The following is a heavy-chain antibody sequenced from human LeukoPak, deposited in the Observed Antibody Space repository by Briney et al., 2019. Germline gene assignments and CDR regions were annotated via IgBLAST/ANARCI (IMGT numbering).Heavy chain of an antibody. D-gene: IGHD2-15*01. CDR1: RFRFASYG. Sequence: GGSLRLSCAASRFRFASYGMHWVRQAPGKGLEWVAYIRYDGSDKYYADSVKGRFTISRDNSKNTLSLQMTTLRPDDTAIYYCARDTSVGAAYFDVWGQGALVAVSS. CDR3: ARDTSVGAAYFDV. CDR2: IRYDGSDK. V-gene: IGHV3-30*02. J-gene: IGHJ4*02.